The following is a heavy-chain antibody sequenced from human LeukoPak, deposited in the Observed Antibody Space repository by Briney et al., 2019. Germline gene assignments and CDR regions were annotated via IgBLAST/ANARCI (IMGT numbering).Heavy chain of an antibody. CDR1: GVSFSGYY. J-gene: IGHJ4*02. CDR3: AREGTNFAFDY. D-gene: IGHD3-10*01. Sequence: PAETLSLTCAVYGVSFSGYYWRWLRQPPGKGLEGVGEINQSGSTNYNPSLKSRVTISVDTSKNQFSLKLSSVTAADTAVYYCAREGTNFAFDYWGQGTLVTVSS. CDR2: INQSGST. V-gene: IGHV4-34*01.